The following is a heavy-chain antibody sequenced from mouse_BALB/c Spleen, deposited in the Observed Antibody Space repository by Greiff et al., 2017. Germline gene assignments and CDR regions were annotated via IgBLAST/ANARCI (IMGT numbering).Heavy chain of an antibody. CDR1: GFTFTDYY. J-gene: IGHJ4*01. V-gene: IGHV7-3*02. Sequence: EVMLVESGGGLVQPGGSLRLSCATSGFTFTDYYMSWVRQPPGKALEWLGFIRNKANGYTTEYSASVKGRFTISRDNSQSILYLQMNTLRAEDSATYYCARGAGKGAMDYWGQGTSVTVAS. CDR2: IRNKANGYTT. CDR3: ARGAGKGAMDY.